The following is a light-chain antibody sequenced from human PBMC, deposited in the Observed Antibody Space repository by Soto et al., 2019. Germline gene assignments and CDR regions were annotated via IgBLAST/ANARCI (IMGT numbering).Light chain of an antibody. J-gene: IGKJ1*01. Sequence: DIQMTQSPSSVSASVGDRVTITCRASQGISNWLAWYQQKPGKAPQLLIYAAFNLQSGVPSRFSGSASGTDFSLTISGLHPEDFATYYCQQAKSFPWTFGQGTTVEIK. CDR1: QGISNW. CDR3: QQAKSFPWT. CDR2: AAF. V-gene: IGKV1-12*01.